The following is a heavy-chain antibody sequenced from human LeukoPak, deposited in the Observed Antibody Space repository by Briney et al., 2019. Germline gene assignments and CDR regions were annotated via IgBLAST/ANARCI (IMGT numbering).Heavy chain of an antibody. CDR3: ARMYYDFWTGERNWFDP. Sequence: SETLSLTCTVSGGSISSYYWSWIRQPPGKGLEWIGEINHSGSTNYNPSLKSRVTISVDTSKNQFSLKLSSVTAADTAVYYCARMYYDFWTGERNWFDPWGQGTLVTVSS. CDR2: INHSGST. V-gene: IGHV4-34*01. J-gene: IGHJ5*02. CDR1: GGSISSYY. D-gene: IGHD3-3*01.